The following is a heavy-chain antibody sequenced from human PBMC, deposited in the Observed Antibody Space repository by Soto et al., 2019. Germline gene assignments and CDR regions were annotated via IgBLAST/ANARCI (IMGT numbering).Heavy chain of an antibody. Sequence: QVQLVQSGVEVKKPGASVNVSCKASGYTFTKYGISWVRQAPGQGLEWMGWISAYNGNTNYAQKFQGRVSVTTDESTMTAYMEVRSLRSDDTAVYYCARAARRIAAAGSLDYWGHGTLVTVSS. CDR3: ARAARRIAAAGSLDY. J-gene: IGHJ4*01. V-gene: IGHV1-18*01. CDR2: ISAYNGNT. D-gene: IGHD6-13*01. CDR1: GYTFTKYG.